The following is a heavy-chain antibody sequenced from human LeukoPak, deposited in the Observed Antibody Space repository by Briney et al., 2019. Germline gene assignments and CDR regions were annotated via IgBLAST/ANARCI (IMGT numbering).Heavy chain of an antibody. CDR2: IRYDGSNK. D-gene: IGHD1-26*01. Sequence: GGSLRLSCAASGFTFSSYGMHWVRQAPGKGLEWVAFIRYDGSNKYYADSVKGRFTISRDNSKNTLYLQMNSLRAEDTAVYYCAKDHRGSYYFVAPGYFQHWGQGTLVAVSS. CDR3: AKDHRGSYYFVAPGYFQH. CDR1: GFTFSSYG. V-gene: IGHV3-30*02. J-gene: IGHJ1*01.